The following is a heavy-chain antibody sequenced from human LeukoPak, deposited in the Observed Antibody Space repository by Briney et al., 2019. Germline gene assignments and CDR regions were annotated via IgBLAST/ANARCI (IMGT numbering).Heavy chain of an antibody. J-gene: IGHJ4*02. CDR3: ARSRAYDYHFDN. Sequence: SETLSLTCTVSGGSISSYYWSWIRQPPGKGLEWIGYIYYSGSTNYNPSLKSRVTISVDTSKNQFSLKLTSVTAADTAVYYCARSRAYDYHFDNWGQGTLVTVSS. CDR1: GGSISSYY. D-gene: IGHD5-12*01. CDR2: IYYSGST. V-gene: IGHV4-59*01.